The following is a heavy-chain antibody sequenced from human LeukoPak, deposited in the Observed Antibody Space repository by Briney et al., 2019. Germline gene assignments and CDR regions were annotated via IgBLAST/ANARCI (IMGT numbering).Heavy chain of an antibody. CDR1: GFTFSSYA. CDR2: ISGSGGST. D-gene: IGHD2-21*02. Sequence: GRSLRLSCAASGFTFSSYAMSWVRQAPGKGLEWVSAISGSGGSTYYADSVKGRFTISRDNSKNTLYLQMNSLRAEDTAVYYCAADTVVTYYYYGMDVWGQGTTVTVSS. CDR3: AADTVVTYYYYGMDV. J-gene: IGHJ6*02. V-gene: IGHV3-23*01.